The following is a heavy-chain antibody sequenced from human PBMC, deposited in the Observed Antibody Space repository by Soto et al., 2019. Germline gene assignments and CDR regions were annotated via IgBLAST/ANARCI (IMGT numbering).Heavy chain of an antibody. CDR3: ARGGLAAAGTVDY. V-gene: IGHV1-2*04. J-gene: IGHJ4*02. D-gene: IGHD6-13*01. CDR2: INPNSGGT. Sequence: AASVKVSCKASGYTFTGYYMHWVRQAPGQGLEWMGWINPNSGGTNYAQKFQGWVTMTRDTSISTAYMELSRLRSDDTAVYYCARGGLAAAGTVDYWGQGTLVTVSS. CDR1: GYTFTGYY.